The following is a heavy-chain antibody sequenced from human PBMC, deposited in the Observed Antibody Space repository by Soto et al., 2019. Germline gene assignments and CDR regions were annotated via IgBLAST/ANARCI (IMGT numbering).Heavy chain of an antibody. D-gene: IGHD3-9*01. CDR1: GFIFSSYG. J-gene: IGHJ6*02. CDR2: VSSGSSTI. CDR3: ARDLLYFAPYSYYGMDV. Sequence: PGGSLRLSCAASGFIFSSYGMNWVRQAPGKGLEWVSHVSSGSSTIYYADSVKGRFTISRDNAKNSLYLQMDSLRAEDTAVYYCARDLLYFAPYSYYGMDVWGQGTTVTVSS. V-gene: IGHV3-48*01.